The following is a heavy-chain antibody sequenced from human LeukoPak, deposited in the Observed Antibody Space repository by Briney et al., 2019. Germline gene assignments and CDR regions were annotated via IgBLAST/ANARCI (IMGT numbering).Heavy chain of an antibody. J-gene: IGHJ5*02. V-gene: IGHV1-2*02. CDR3: ARDPSSTSNWFDP. Sequence: ASVKVSRKASGYTFTGYYMHWVRQAPGQGLEWMGWINPNSGGTNYAQKFQGRVTMTRDTSISTAYMELSRLRSDDTAVYYCARDPSSTSNWFDPWGQGTLVTVSS. D-gene: IGHD2-2*01. CDR2: INPNSGGT. CDR1: GYTFTGYY.